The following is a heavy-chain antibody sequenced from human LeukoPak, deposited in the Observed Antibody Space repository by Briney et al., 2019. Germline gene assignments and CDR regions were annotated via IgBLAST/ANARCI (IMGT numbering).Heavy chain of an antibody. CDR3: AKVHSYGWLHNFDY. D-gene: IGHD5-24*01. Sequence: GGSLRLSCADSGFTFSSYAMSWVRQAPGKGLEWVSSISGSSTRTYYADSVKGRFTISRDNAKNSLYLQMNSLKPEDTAVYYCAKVHSYGWLHNFDYWGQGTLVTVSS. J-gene: IGHJ4*02. CDR2: ISGSSTRT. V-gene: IGHV3-23*01. CDR1: GFTFSSYA.